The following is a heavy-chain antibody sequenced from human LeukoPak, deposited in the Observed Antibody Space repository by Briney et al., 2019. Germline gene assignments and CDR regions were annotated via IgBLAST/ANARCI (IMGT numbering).Heavy chain of an antibody. CDR3: ARGPYYDVFFDY. CDR2: IKEDGSEK. J-gene: IGHJ4*02. Sequence: PGGSLRLSCAASEVTFSSYWMTWVRQAPGKGLEWVANIKEDGSEKYYVDSVKGRFTISKVNAKKSLYLQMNSLRPEDTAVYYCARGPYYDVFFDYWGQGTLVTVSS. V-gene: IGHV3-7*01. D-gene: IGHD3-16*01. CDR1: EVTFSSYW.